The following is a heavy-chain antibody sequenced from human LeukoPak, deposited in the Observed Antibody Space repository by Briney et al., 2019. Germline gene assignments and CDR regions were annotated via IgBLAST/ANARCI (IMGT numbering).Heavy chain of an antibody. J-gene: IGHJ5*02. D-gene: IGHD4-23*01. CDR3: AKSPYVGDHGGPSA. CDR1: GFTFSSYA. V-gene: IGHV3-23*01. CDR2: ISGGGGNT. Sequence: GGSLRLSCAASGFTFSSYAMSWVRQAPGKGPEWVSAISGGGGNTYYADSVKGRFTISRDDSKNTLFLQMNSLRVEDTAVYYCAKSPYVGDHGGPSAWGQGTLVTASS.